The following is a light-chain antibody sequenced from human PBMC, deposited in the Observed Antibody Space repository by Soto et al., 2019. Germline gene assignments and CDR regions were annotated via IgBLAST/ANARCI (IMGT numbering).Light chain of an antibody. V-gene: IGLV1-40*01. CDR1: SSNIGAGYD. Sequence: QSVLTQPPSVSGAPGQRVTISCTGSSSNIGAGYDVHWYQQLPGTAPKLLIYGNSNRPSGVPDRFSGSKSVTSASLAITGLQAEDEADYYCQSYDSSLREVFGGGTKLTVL. CDR3: QSYDSSLREV. J-gene: IGLJ3*02. CDR2: GNS.